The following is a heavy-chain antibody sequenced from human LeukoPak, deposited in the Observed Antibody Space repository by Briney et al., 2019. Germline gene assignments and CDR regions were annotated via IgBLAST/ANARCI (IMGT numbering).Heavy chain of an antibody. Sequence: PGRSLRLSCAASGFTFSSYGMHWVRQAPGKGLEWVAVISYDGSNKYYADSVKGRFTISRDNSKNTLYLQMNSLRAEDTAVYYCAKEGGAPYCSGGSCYRGGFDYWGQGTLVTVSS. D-gene: IGHD2-15*01. J-gene: IGHJ4*02. CDR3: AKEGGAPYCSGGSCYRGGFDY. CDR1: GFTFSSYG. CDR2: ISYDGSNK. V-gene: IGHV3-30*18.